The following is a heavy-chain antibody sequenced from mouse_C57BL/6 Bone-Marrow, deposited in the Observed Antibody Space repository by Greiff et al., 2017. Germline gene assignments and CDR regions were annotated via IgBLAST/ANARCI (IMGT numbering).Heavy chain of an antibody. Sequence: VQLQQPGAELVKPGASVKMSCKASGYTFTSYWITWVKQRPGQGLEWIGDMYPGSGSTNYNEKFKSKATLTVDTSSSTAYMHLSSLTSEDSAVYYCARRGWLLRDFDYWGQGTTLTVSS. CDR1: GYTFTSYW. CDR2: MYPGSGST. CDR3: ARRGWLLRDFDY. D-gene: IGHD2-3*01. V-gene: IGHV1-55*01. J-gene: IGHJ2*01.